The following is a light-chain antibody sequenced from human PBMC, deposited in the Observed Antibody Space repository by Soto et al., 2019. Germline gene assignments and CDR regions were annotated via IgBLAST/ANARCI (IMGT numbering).Light chain of an antibody. Sequence: QSALTQPRSVSGSPGQSVTISCTGTSSDVGGYNYVSWYQQHPGKAPKLMIYDVSKRPSGVADRFSGSKSGNTASLTISGLQAEDEADYYCCSYAGSYTSHVVFGGGTKLTVL. CDR1: SSDVGGYNY. J-gene: IGLJ2*01. V-gene: IGLV2-11*01. CDR2: DVS. CDR3: CSYAGSYTSHVV.